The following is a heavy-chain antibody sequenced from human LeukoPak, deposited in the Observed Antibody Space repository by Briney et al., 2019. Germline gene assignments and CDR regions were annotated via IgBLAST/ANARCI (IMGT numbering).Heavy chain of an antibody. Sequence: PGGSLRLSCAASGFIFSSYYMSWVRQAPGKGLECVAHKNPDGGQEPCVDSVKGRFTVSRDNAKNSVFLQMNGLRVEDMAMYYCARWRGQQSEFDLWGQRTLVTVSS. J-gene: IGHJ4*02. CDR2: KNPDGGQE. CDR3: ARWRGQQSEFDL. V-gene: IGHV3-7*01. CDR1: GFIFSSYY. D-gene: IGHD6-13*01.